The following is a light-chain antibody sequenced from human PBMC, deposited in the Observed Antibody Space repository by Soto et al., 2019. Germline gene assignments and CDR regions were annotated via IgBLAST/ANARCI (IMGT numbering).Light chain of an antibody. J-gene: IGLJ1*01. Sequence: QSVLTQPASVSGPPGQSITISCTGTSSDIGDYDYVPWYQQRPGRAPKLMIYEVRYRPSGVSNRFSGSKSGNTASLTISGLQAEDEADYYCCSYTRTSNHYFFGSGTKVTVL. CDR1: SSDIGDYDY. CDR3: CSYTRTSNHYF. V-gene: IGLV2-14*01. CDR2: EVR.